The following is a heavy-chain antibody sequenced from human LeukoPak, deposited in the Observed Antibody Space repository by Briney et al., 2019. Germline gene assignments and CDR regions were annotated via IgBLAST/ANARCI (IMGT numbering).Heavy chain of an antibody. CDR3: ARSKGDSSSWYGRNYYYGMDV. CDR2: IYHSGST. CDR1: GGSISSSNW. D-gene: IGHD6-13*01. J-gene: IGHJ6*02. V-gene: IGHV4-4*02. Sequence: SETLSLTCAVSGGSISSSNWWSWVRQPPGKGLEWIGEIYHSGSTNYNPSLKSRVTISVDKSKNQFSLKLSSVTAADTAVYYCARSKGDSSSWYGRNYYYGMDVWGQGTTVTVSS.